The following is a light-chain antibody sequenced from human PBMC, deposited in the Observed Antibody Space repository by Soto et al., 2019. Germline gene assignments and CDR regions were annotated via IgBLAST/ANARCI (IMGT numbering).Light chain of an antibody. CDR3: AAWDDNLSGFYV. Sequence: SVLTQSPSASGTPGQRVTISCSGSASTIGRNYVYWYQRLPGTAPKLLIYRNSLRPSGVPDRFSGSKSGTSASLAISGLRSEDEADYYCAAWDDNLSGFYVFGDGTKVTVL. CDR2: RNS. V-gene: IGLV1-47*01. CDR1: ASTIGRNY. J-gene: IGLJ1*01.